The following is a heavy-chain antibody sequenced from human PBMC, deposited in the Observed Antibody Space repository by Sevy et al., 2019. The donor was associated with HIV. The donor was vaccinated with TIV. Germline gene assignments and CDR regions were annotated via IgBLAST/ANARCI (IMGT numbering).Heavy chain of an antibody. D-gene: IGHD3-22*01. CDR1: GYTFTGYY. Sequence: GSVKVSCKASGYTFTGYYMHWVRQAPGQGLEWMGWINPNSGGTNYAQKFQGRVTMTRDTSISTAYMELSRLRSDDTAVSYCARDQSDYYDSNGAFDIWGQGTMVTVSS. J-gene: IGHJ3*02. CDR3: ARDQSDYYDSNGAFDI. CDR2: INPNSGGT. V-gene: IGHV1-2*02.